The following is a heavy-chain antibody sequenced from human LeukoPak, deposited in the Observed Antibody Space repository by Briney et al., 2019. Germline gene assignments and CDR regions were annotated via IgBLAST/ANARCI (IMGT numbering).Heavy chain of an antibody. CDR1: GFTLRSHA. D-gene: IGHD6-19*01. CDR3: ARDRIAVAGTDFDY. J-gene: IGHJ4*02. V-gene: IGHV3-30*17. Sequence: PGEPLRHSCAASGFTLRSHAMLWVPQAPGRGLEWGADISYDGSNKYYADSVKGRFTISRDNSKNTLYLQMNSLRAEDTAVYYCARDRIAVAGTDFDYWGQGTLVTVSS. CDR2: ISYDGSNK.